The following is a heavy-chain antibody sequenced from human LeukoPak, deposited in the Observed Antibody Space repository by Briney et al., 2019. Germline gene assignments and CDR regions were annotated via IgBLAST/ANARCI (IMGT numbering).Heavy chain of an antibody. J-gene: IGHJ5*02. CDR1: GGTFSSYA. V-gene: IGHV1-2*02. CDR2: INPNSGGT. D-gene: IGHD2-2*03. Sequence: ASVKVSCKASGGTFSSYAISWVRQAPGQGLEWMGWINPNSGGTNYAQKFQGRVTMTRDTSISTAYMELSRLRSDDTAVYYCARGGGYCSSTSCYLGWFDPWGQGTLVTASS. CDR3: ARGGGYCSSTSCYLGWFDP.